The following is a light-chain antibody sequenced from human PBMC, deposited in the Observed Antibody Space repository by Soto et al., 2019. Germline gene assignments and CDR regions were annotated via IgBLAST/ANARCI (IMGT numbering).Light chain of an antibody. Sequence: QSALAQPRSVSGSPGQSVTICCTGASXDVGGYNSVSWYQQHPGKAPKLMIYDVTKRPSGVPDRFSGSKSGYTASLTISGLQAEDEADYFCFSFTTTSTHVFGTGTKVTVL. CDR3: FSFTTTSTHV. V-gene: IGLV2-11*01. CDR1: SXDVGGYNS. J-gene: IGLJ1*01. CDR2: DVT.